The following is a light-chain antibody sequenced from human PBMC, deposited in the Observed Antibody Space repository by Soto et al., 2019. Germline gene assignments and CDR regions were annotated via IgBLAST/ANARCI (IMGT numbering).Light chain of an antibody. CDR2: EGS. CDR3: CSYAGSSTSLYV. J-gene: IGLJ1*01. CDR1: SSDVGSYNL. Sequence: QSALTQPASVSGSPGQSITMSCTGTSSDVGSYNLVSWYQQHPGKAPKLMIYEGSKRPSGVSNRFSGSKSGNTASLTISGIQAEDEADYYCCSYAGSSTSLYVFGAGTKLTVL. V-gene: IGLV2-23*01.